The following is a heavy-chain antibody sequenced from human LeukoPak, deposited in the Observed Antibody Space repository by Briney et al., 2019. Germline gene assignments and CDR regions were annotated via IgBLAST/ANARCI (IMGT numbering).Heavy chain of an antibody. D-gene: IGHD1-1*01. CDR1: GFTFSSYS. Sequence: GGSLRLSCAASGFTFSSYSMNWVRQAPGKGLEWVSSISSSSSYIYYADSVKGRFTISRGNAKNSLYLQMNSLRAEDTAVYYCARFRTGKKDAFDIWGQGTMVTVSS. J-gene: IGHJ3*02. CDR3: ARFRTGKKDAFDI. CDR2: ISSSSSYI. V-gene: IGHV3-21*01.